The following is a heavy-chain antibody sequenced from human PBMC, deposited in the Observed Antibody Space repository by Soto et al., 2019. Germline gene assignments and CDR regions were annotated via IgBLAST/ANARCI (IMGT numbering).Heavy chain of an antibody. CDR1: GFTVSSNY. D-gene: IGHD3-22*01. V-gene: IGHV3-53*01. CDR2: IYSGGST. J-gene: IGHJ4*02. CDR3: ARDSHYDSSGYKLDY. Sequence: GGSLRLSCAASGFTVSSNYMSWVRQAPGKGLEWVSVIYSGGSTYYADSAKGRFTISRDNSKNTLYLQMNSLRAEDTAVYYCARDSHYDSSGYKLDYWGQGTLVTVSS.